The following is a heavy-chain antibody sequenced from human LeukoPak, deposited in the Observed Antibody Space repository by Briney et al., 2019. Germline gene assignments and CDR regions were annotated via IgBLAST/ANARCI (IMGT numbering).Heavy chain of an antibody. D-gene: IGHD5-18*01. Sequence: PGGSLRLSCAASGFTFSSYWMHWVRQAPGKGLEWVSYISSSSSTIYYADSVKGRFTISRDNAKNSLYLQMNSLRAEDTAVYYCARDHEGGYSYGTDLPDYYYYYMDVWGKGTTVTVSS. CDR1: GFTFSSYW. V-gene: IGHV3-48*01. CDR3: ARDHEGGYSYGTDLPDYYYYYMDV. J-gene: IGHJ6*03. CDR2: ISSSSSTI.